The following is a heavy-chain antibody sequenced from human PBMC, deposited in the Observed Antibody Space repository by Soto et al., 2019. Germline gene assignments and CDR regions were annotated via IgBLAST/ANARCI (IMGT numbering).Heavy chain of an antibody. CDR3: ARLSYYGSGSIPQIYYYYGMDV. Sequence: PGESLKISCKGSGYSFTSYWIGWVRQMPGKGLEWMGIIYPGDSDTRYSPSFQGQVTISADKSISTAYLQWSSLKASDTAMYYCARLSYYGSGSIPQIYYYYGMDVWGQGTTVTVSS. J-gene: IGHJ6*02. V-gene: IGHV5-51*01. CDR2: IYPGDSDT. CDR1: GYSFTSYW. D-gene: IGHD3-10*01.